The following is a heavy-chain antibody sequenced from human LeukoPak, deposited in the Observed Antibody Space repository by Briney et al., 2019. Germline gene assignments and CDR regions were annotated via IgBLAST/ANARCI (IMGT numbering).Heavy chain of an antibody. V-gene: IGHV3-15*01. Sequence: PGGSLRLSCAASGSSFNNVWMSWVRQAPGKGLEWVGHIKSKPDGGTTECAAPVKGRFTISRDDSKNTLYLQMNSLRTEDTAVYYCTSLGATGFYAFDYWGQGTLVTVSS. CDR2: IKSKPDGGTT. D-gene: IGHD2/OR15-2a*01. CDR1: GSSFNNVW. CDR3: TSLGATGFYAFDY. J-gene: IGHJ4*02.